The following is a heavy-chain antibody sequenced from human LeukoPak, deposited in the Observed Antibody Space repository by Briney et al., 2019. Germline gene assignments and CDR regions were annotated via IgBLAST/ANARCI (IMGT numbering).Heavy chain of an antibody. CDR1: GYSISSGYY. CDR2: IYHSGST. Sequence: SETLSLTCTVSGYSISSGYYWGWIRPPPGKGLEWIGSIYHSGSTYYNPSLKSRVTISVDTSKNQFSLKLSSVTAADTAVYYCARRYSSSWYGKKVFAFFWFDPWGQGTLVTVSS. V-gene: IGHV4-38-2*02. CDR3: ARRYSSSWYGKKVFAFFWFDP. D-gene: IGHD6-13*01. J-gene: IGHJ5*02.